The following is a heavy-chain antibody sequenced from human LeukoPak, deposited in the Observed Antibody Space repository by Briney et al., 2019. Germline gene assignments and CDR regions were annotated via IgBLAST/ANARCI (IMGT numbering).Heavy chain of an antibody. CDR2: IIPIFGTA. CDR3: ARGSRAYCGGDCSPNWFDP. CDR1: GGTFSSYA. D-gene: IGHD2-21*02. Sequence: SVKVSCKTSGGTFSSYAISWVRQAPGQGLEWMGGIIPIFGTANYAQKFQGRVTITADKSTSTAYMELSSLRSQDTAVYYCARGSRAYCGGDCSPNWFDPWGQGTLVTVSS. J-gene: IGHJ5*02. V-gene: IGHV1-69*06.